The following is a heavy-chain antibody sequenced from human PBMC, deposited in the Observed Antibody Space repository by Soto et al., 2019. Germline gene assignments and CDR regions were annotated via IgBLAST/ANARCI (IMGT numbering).Heavy chain of an antibody. CDR1: GFSFSNHW. D-gene: IGHD2-21*01. J-gene: IGHJ4*02. Sequence: GGSLRLSCAASGFSFSNHWMSWVRQAPGKGLEWVASIKEDGSEKYYMDSGKGRFTISRDNAKNSLSLQMNSLRVEDAAVYYCARAFHWGQGTLVTVSS. CDR3: ARAFH. V-gene: IGHV3-7*01. CDR2: IKEDGSEK.